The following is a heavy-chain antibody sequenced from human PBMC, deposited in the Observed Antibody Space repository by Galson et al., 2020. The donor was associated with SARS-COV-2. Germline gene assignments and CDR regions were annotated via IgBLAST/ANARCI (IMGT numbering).Heavy chain of an antibody. Sequence: GESLKISYAVSGLTFSNYPFHWVRQAPGKGPEWVAVTSYDGSNEYFADSVKGRFTVSRDNSKNTLYLQMNSLRAEDTAVYYCAKGGGAAAASPDIWGQGTTVIVSS. CDR3: AKGGGAAAASPDI. CDR2: TSYDGSNE. V-gene: IGHV3-30*04. J-gene: IGHJ6*02. D-gene: IGHD6-13*01. CDR1: GLTFSNYP.